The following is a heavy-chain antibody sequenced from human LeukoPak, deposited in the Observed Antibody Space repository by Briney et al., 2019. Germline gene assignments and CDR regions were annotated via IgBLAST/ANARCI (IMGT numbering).Heavy chain of an antibody. CDR3: ARDPSSSGWYGYYFDY. V-gene: IGHV3-48*04. D-gene: IGHD6-19*01. Sequence: GGSLRLSCAASGFTSSSYSMNWVRQAPGKGLEWVSYISSSSSTIYYADSVKGRFTISRDNAKNSLYLQMNSLRVEDTAVYYCARDPSSSGWYGYYFDYWGQGTLVSVSS. J-gene: IGHJ4*02. CDR2: ISSSSSTI. CDR1: GFTSSSYS.